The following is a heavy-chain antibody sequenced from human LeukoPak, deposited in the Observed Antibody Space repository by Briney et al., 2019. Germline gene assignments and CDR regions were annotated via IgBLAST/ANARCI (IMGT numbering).Heavy chain of an antibody. CDR3: ARVSAGYTSGWHFDY. CDR2: MNPNSGGT. J-gene: IGHJ4*02. V-gene: IGHV1-2*02. D-gene: IGHD6-19*01. Sequence: ASVKVSCKASGYRYTAYYLHWVRQAPGQGLEWMGWMNPNSGGTHYAQKFQGRVTMTRDTSISTVYMELSSLRSDDTAVYYCARVSAGYTSGWHFDYWGQGTLVTVSS. CDR1: GYRYTAYY.